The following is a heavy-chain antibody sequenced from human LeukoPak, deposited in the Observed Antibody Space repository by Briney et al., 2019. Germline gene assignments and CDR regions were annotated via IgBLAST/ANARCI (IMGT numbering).Heavy chain of an antibody. D-gene: IGHD2-21*02. CDR1: GGSFSGYY. Sequence: SETLSLTCAVYGGSFSGYYWSWIRQPPGKGLGWIGEINHSGSTNYNPSLKSRVTISVDTSKNQFSLKLSSVTAADTAVYYCARGRPAYCGGDCKRAQGGNFDYWGQGTLVTVSS. J-gene: IGHJ4*02. CDR3: ARGRPAYCGGDCKRAQGGNFDY. CDR2: INHSGST. V-gene: IGHV4-34*01.